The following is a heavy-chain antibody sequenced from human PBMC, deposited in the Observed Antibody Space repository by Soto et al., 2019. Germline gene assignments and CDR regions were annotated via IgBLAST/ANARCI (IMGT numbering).Heavy chain of an antibody. J-gene: IGHJ3*02. CDR2: MYPDDSDI. D-gene: IGHD3-22*01. CDR3: ATAYVYDFENSNYYRDAFDI. Sequence: PGESLKISCKGSGYSFTNYWIGWVRQMPGKGLEWMAIMYPDDSDIRYSPSFEAHVTISADKSTSTAFLQWSSLKASDTAMYYCATAYVYDFENSNYYRDAFDIWGQGTLVTVSS. V-gene: IGHV5-51*01. CDR1: GYSFTNYW.